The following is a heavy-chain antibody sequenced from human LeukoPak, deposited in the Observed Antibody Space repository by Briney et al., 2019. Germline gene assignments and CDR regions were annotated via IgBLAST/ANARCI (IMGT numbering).Heavy chain of an antibody. J-gene: IGHJ6*03. D-gene: IGHD3-10*01. CDR2: IYHSGST. Sequence: SETLSLTCAVSGYSISSGYYWGWIRQPPGKGLEWIGGIYHSGSTYYNPSLKSRVTISVDTSKNQFSLKLSSVTAADTAVYYCARAPTMVRGVYTLGYYYYMDVWGKGTTVTVSS. CDR3: ARAPTMVRGVYTLGYYYYMDV. V-gene: IGHV4-38-2*01. CDR1: GYSISSGYY.